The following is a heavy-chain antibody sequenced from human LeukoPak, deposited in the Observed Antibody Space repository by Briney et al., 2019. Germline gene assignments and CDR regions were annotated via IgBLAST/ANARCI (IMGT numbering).Heavy chain of an antibody. CDR3: ARDLNGDYVPGGFDY. D-gene: IGHD4-17*01. V-gene: IGHV4-61*01. CDR2: IYYSGST. CDR1: GGSITSSSYY. Sequence: SETLSLTCTVSGGSITSSSYYWSWIRQPPGKGLEWIGYIYYSGSTNYNPSLKSRVTISVDTSKNQFSLKLSSVTAADTAVYYCARDLNGDYVPGGFDYWGQGTLVTVSS. J-gene: IGHJ4*02.